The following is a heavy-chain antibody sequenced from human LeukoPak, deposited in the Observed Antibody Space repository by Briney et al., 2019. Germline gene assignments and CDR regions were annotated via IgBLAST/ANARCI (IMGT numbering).Heavy chain of an antibody. CDR3: ARVESTSGGSGSYDGDY. CDR1: GYTFTGYF. V-gene: IGHV1-2*02. J-gene: IGHJ4*02. D-gene: IGHD6-19*01. CDR2: INPNSGGS. Sequence: ASVKVSCKASGYTFTGYFMHWVRQAPGQGLEWMRWINPNSGGSNYAQKFQGRVTMTRDTSISTAYMELSRLRSDDTAVYYCARVESTSGGSGSYDGDYWGQGTLVTVSS.